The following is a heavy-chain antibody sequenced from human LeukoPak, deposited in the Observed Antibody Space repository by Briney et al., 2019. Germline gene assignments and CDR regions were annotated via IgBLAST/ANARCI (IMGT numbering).Heavy chain of an antibody. Sequence: GGSLRLSCAASGFTFDDYAMHWARQAPGKGLEWVSLFSGDGGSTYYADSVKGRFTISRDNSKNSLYLQMNSLRTEDTALYYCAKGTYYDFWSGYYYYYYYMDVWGKGTTVTVSS. CDR3: AKGTYYDFWSGYYYYYYYMDV. CDR2: FSGDGGST. CDR1: GFTFDDYA. D-gene: IGHD3-3*01. J-gene: IGHJ6*03. V-gene: IGHV3-43*02.